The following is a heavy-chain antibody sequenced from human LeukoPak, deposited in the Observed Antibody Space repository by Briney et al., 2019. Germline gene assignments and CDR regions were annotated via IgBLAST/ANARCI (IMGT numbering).Heavy chain of an antibody. Sequence: ASVKVSCKASGYTFTGYYMHWVRQAPGQGLEWMGRINPNSGGTNYAQKFQGRVTMTRDTSISTAYMELSRLRSDDTAVYYCARDMVVVAATRFNWFDPWGQGTLVTVSS. V-gene: IGHV1-2*06. CDR2: INPNSGGT. CDR1: GYTFTGYY. CDR3: ARDMVVVAATRFNWFDP. D-gene: IGHD2-15*01. J-gene: IGHJ5*02.